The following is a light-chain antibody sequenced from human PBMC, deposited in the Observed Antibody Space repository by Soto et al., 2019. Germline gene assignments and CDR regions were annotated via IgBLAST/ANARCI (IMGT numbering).Light chain of an antibody. CDR3: QQTYSDLS. CDR2: GAS. Sequence: DVRMTQSPSSLSASVGDTITITCRASRTINTYLNWYQQKPGEPPRLLIYGASTLHDGVPSRFSGSGSGADFTLTISGLQAEDFASYYCQQTYSDLSFGGGTKV. V-gene: IGKV1-39*01. CDR1: RTINTY. J-gene: IGKJ4*01.